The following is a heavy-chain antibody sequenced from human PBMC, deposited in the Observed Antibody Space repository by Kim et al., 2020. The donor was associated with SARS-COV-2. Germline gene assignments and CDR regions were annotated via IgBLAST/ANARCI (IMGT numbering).Heavy chain of an antibody. V-gene: IGHV4-59*01. CDR1: GGSITSYY. Sequence: SETLSLTCTVSGGSITSYYWSWIRQPPGKGLEWIGYIYYSGSTNYNTSLKSRVTISVDTSKNQFSLKLSSVTAADTAVYYCAGVLYSGSYVIDYWRQGTL. CDR3: AGVLYSGSYVIDY. D-gene: IGHD1-26*01. CDR2: IYYSGST. J-gene: IGHJ4*02.